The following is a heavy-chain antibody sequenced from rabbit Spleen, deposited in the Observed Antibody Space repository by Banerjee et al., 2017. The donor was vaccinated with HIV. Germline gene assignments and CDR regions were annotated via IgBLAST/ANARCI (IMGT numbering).Heavy chain of an antibody. D-gene: IGHD2-1*01. J-gene: IGHJ6*01. V-gene: IGHV1S40*01. Sequence: QELVESGGGLVQAGESLKLSCKASGIDFSSGYDMCWVRQAPGKGLEWIACIGTGVGDTYYANWAKGRFTISKTSSTTVTLQVTSLTAADTATYFCARGSAAMTMVITGYYLSWWGPGTLVTV. CDR2: IGTGVGDT. CDR3: ARGSAAMTMVITGYYLSW. CDR1: GIDFSSGYD.